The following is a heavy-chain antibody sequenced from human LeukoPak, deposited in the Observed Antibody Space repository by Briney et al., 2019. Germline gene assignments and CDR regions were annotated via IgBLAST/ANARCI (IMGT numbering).Heavy chain of an antibody. J-gene: IGHJ3*02. CDR1: GFTFDDYA. CDR2: ISWNSGSI. CDR3: AKDMRPLVATISSDAFDI. D-gene: IGHD5-24*01. V-gene: IGHV3-9*01. Sequence: GGSLRLSCAASGFTFDDYAMHWVRQAPGKGLEWVSGISWNSGSIGYADSVKGRFTISRDNAKNSLYLQMNSLRAEDTALYYCAKDMRPLVATISSDAFDIWGQGTMVTVSS.